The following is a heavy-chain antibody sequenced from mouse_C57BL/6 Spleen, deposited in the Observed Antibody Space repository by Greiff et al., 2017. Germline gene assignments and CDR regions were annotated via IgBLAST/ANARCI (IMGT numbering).Heavy chain of an antibody. CDR3: ARWDITTVVEYYAMDY. D-gene: IGHD1-1*01. J-gene: IGHJ4*01. V-gene: IGHV1-72*01. CDR1: GYTFTSYW. CDR2: IDPNSGGT. Sequence: QVQLQQPGAELVKPGASVKLSCKASGYTFTSYWMHWVKQRPGRGLEWIGRIDPNSGGTKYNEKFKSKATLTVDKPSSTAYMQLSSLTSEDSAVXYCARWDITTVVEYYAMDYWGQGTSVTVSS.